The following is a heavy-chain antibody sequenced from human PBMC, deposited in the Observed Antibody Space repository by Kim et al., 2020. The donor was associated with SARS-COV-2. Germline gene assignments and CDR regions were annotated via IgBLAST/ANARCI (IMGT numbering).Heavy chain of an antibody. J-gene: IGHJ3*02. CDR2: IWYDGSNK. D-gene: IGHD4-17*01. V-gene: IGHV3-33*01. Sequence: GGSLRLSCAASGFTFSSYGMHWVRQAPGKGLEWVAVIWYDGSNKYYADSVKGRFTISRDNSKNTLYLQMNSLRAEDTAVYYCAREDYGDYYFPRPDAFDIWGQGTMVTVSS. CDR1: GFTFSSYG. CDR3: AREDYGDYYFPRPDAFDI.